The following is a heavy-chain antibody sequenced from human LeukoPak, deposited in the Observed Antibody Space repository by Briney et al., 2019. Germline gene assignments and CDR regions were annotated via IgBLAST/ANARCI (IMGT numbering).Heavy chain of an antibody. CDR3: AREVYYYDSSGSYSLFDY. D-gene: IGHD3-22*01. J-gene: IGHJ4*02. CDR1: GGSFSGYY. CDR2: INYSGST. Sequence: PSETLSLTCAVYGGSFSGYYWSWIRQPPGKGLEWIGEINYSGSTNYNPSLKSRATISVDTSKNQFSLKLSSVTAADTAVYYCAREVYYYDSSGSYSLFDYWGQGTLVTVSS. V-gene: IGHV4-34*01.